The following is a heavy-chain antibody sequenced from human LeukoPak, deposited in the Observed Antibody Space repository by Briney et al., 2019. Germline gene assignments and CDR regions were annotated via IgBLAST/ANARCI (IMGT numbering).Heavy chain of an antibody. V-gene: IGHV4-59*08. Sequence: SETLSLTCTVSGGSISSYYWSWIRQPPGKGLEWIGYIYYSGSTNYNPSLKSRVTISVDTSRNQFSLKLSSVTAADTAVYYCARTAIGRFDYWGQGTLVTVSS. CDR1: GGSISSYY. J-gene: IGHJ4*02. CDR3: ARTAIGRFDY. D-gene: IGHD5-18*01. CDR2: IYYSGST.